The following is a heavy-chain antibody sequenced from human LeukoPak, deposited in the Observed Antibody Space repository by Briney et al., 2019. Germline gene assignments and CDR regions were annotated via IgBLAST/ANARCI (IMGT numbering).Heavy chain of an antibody. CDR1: GFTFSSYG. CDR2: IRYDGSNK. D-gene: IGHD1-1*01. CDR3: AKLPATTGTTAALGVYYYYYYMDV. Sequence: GGSLRLSCAASGFTFSSYGMHWVRQAPGKGLEWVAFIRYDGSNKYYADSVKGRFTISRDNSKNTLYLQMNSLRAEDTAVYYCAKLPATTGTTAALGVYYYYYYMDVWGKGTTVTISS. J-gene: IGHJ6*03. V-gene: IGHV3-30*02.